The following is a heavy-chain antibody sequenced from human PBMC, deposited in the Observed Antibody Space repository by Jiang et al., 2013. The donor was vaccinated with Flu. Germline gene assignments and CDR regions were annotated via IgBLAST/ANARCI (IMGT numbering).Heavy chain of an antibody. V-gene: IGHV2-5*02. J-gene: IGHJ3*02. Sequence: LIYWDDDKRYSPSLKTRLTITKDTSKNQVVLTMTNMDPLDTATYYCARQSSSSWYDAFDIWGQGTMVTVSS. D-gene: IGHD6-13*01. CDR2: IYWDDDK. CDR3: ARQSSSSWYDAFDI.